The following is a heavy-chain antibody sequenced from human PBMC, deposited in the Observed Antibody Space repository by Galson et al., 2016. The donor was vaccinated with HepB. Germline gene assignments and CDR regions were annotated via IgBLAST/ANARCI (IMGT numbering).Heavy chain of an antibody. CDR2: VDPSGST. V-gene: IGHV4-61*02. Sequence: TLSLTCTVSGGSISTIDYFWSWIRQPAGQGLEWIGLVDPSGSTNHNPPLKGRVTILLDTSKNQISLELTSVTAADTAVYFCAREGRSYYRYWFDPWGQGILVTVSS. CDR3: AREGRSYYRYWFDP. D-gene: IGHD3-10*01. CDR1: GGSISTIDYF. J-gene: IGHJ5*02.